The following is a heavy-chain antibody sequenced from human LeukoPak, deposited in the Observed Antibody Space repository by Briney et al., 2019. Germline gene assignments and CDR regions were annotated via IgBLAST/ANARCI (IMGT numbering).Heavy chain of an antibody. J-gene: IGHJ4*02. CDR3: ARGYSSSWYFDY. CDR2: IFYSGST. D-gene: IGHD6-13*01. CDR1: GGSISSYY. Sequence: SETLSLTCTVSGGSISSYYWSWIRQPPGKGLEWIGYIFYSGSTNYNPSLKSRVTISVDTPKNQFSLKLSSVTAADTAVYYCARGYSSSWYFDYWGQGTLVTVSS. V-gene: IGHV4-59*12.